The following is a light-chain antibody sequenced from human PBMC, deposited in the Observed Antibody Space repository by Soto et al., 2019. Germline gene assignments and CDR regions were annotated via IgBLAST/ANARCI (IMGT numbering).Light chain of an antibody. CDR1: QSVSSSY. CDR2: GAS. J-gene: IGKJ5*01. CDR3: QQYGTSPT. V-gene: IGKV3-20*01. Sequence: EIVLTQSPGTLSLSPGERATLSCRASQSVSSSYLAWYQQKPGQAPRLLIYGASSRATGIPDRFSGSGSGTDFTLTISRLEPEDSALYYCQQYGTSPTFGPGTRLEIK.